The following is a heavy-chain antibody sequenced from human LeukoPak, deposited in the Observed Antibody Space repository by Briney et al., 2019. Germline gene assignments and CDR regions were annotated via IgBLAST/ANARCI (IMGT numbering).Heavy chain of an antibody. CDR3: ARVWYGSGSLYYYYYYMDV. V-gene: IGHV3-66*01. CDR2: IYSGGRT. CDR1: GFTVSSNY. J-gene: IGHJ6*03. Sequence: GGSLRLSCAASGFTVSSNYMSWVRQAPGKGLEWVSVIYSGGRTHYADSVKGRFTVSRDNSKNTLYLQMTSLRAEDTAVYYCARVWYGSGSLYYYYYYMDVWGKGTTVTISS. D-gene: IGHD3-10*01.